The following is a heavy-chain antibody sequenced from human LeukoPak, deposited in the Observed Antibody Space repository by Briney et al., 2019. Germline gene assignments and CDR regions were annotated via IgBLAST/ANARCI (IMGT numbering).Heavy chain of an antibody. J-gene: IGHJ6*03. CDR1: GGSISSGDYY. V-gene: IGHV4-61*02. Sequence: TLSLTCTVSGGSISSGDYYWSWIRQPAGKGLEWIGRIYTSGSTNYNPSLKSRVTISVDTSKNQFSLKLSSVTAADTAVYYCARVRNLDYYYYMDVWGKGTTVTVSS. CDR2: IYTSGST. CDR3: ARVRNLDYYYYMDV.